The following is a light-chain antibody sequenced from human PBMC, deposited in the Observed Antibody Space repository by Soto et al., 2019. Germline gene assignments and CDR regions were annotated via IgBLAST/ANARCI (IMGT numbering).Light chain of an antibody. V-gene: IGKV1-5*03. CDR2: KAS. Sequence: DIQMTQSPSTLSSSLVDRVAITCRASQSISSWLAWYQQKPGKAPKLLIYKASSLESGVPSRFSGSGSGTEFTLTISSLQPDDFATYYCQQYNSYDTFGQGTKVDIK. CDR3: QQYNSYDT. J-gene: IGKJ2*01. CDR1: QSISSW.